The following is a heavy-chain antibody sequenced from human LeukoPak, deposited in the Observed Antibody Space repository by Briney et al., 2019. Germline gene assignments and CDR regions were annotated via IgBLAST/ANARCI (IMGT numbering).Heavy chain of an antibody. Sequence: ASVKVSFKASGYTFTSYYMHWVRQAPGQGLEWMGIINPSNNNTNYAQKFQGRVTLTRDTSTSTVYMELSSLRSEDTAVYYCARDRSLYGNFDYWGQGTLVTVSS. V-gene: IGHV1-46*01. D-gene: IGHD3-16*01. CDR1: GYTFTSYY. J-gene: IGHJ4*02. CDR3: ARDRSLYGNFDY. CDR2: INPSNNNT.